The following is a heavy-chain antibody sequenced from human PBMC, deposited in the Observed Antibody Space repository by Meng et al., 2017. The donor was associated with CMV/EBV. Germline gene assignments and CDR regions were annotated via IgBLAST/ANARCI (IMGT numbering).Heavy chain of an antibody. D-gene: IGHD3-22*01. CDR2: IYYSGST. V-gene: IGHV4-39*01. J-gene: IGHJ4*02. Sequence: SETLSLTCTVSGGSISSSSYYWGWIRQPPGKGLEWIGSIYYSGSTYYNPSLKSRVTISVDTSKNQFSLKLSSVTAADTAVYYRARLIRTYYYDSSGYERDYWGQGTLVTVSS. CDR1: GGSISSSSYY. CDR3: ARLIRTYYYDSSGYERDY.